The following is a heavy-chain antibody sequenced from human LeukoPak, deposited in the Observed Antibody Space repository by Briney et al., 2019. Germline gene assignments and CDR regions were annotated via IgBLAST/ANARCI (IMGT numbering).Heavy chain of an antibody. CDR1: GGTFSSYA. D-gene: IGHD3-22*01. CDR2: IIPIFGTA. V-gene: IGHV1-69*05. Sequence: SVKVSCKASGGTFSSYAISWVRQAPGQGLEWMGRIIPIFGTANYAQKFQGRVTITTDESTSTAYMELSSLRSEDTAVYYCARGGEANYYDTSGYYLYYYWGQGTLVTVSS. CDR3: ARGGEANYYDTSGYYLYYY. J-gene: IGHJ4*02.